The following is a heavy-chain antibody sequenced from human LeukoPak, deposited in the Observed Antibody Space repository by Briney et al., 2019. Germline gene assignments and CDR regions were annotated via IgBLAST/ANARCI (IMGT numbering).Heavy chain of an antibody. CDR3: AKYKFEIAGD. J-gene: IGHJ4*02. Sequence: PGGSLRLSCAASGFTFSNYAMSWVRQAPGKGLEWVSDINDSGGTTYYTDSVKGRFTISRDNSKNTLYLQMNSLRAEDTAVYYCAKYKFEIAGDWGQGTLVTVSS. CDR2: INDSGGTT. CDR1: GFTFSNYA. V-gene: IGHV3-23*01. D-gene: IGHD3-10*01.